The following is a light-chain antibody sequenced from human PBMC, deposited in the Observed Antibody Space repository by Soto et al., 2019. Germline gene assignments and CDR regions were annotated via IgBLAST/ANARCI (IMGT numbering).Light chain of an antibody. CDR1: QSIVYSDGNTY. J-gene: IGKJ2*01. CDR2: KVS. Sequence: DVVMTQSPLSLPVTLGQTASISCRSRQSIVYSDGNTYLNWFLQRPGQAPRRLIYKVSNRDSGVPDRCRGSGSGTEFKLKISRVEAQDVGVYYGMLGTHWPYTFGQWTKLESK. V-gene: IGKV2-30*01. CDR3: MLGTHWPYT.